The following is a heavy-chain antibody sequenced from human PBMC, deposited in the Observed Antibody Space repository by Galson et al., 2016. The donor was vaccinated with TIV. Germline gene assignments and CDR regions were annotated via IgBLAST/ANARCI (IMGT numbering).Heavy chain of an antibody. D-gene: IGHD4-23*01. J-gene: IGHJ4*02. CDR1: GGSISSNGIF. CDR3: ARDPDGGAYFDY. CDR2: IYHSGST. Sequence: TLSLTCTVSGGSISSNGIFWSWIRQHPGKGLEWIGYIYHSGSTHYNPSLKSRVAMSVDTSKNQFSLTLTSVTAADTAVYYCARDPDGGAYFDYWCQGTLVTVSS. V-gene: IGHV4-31*03.